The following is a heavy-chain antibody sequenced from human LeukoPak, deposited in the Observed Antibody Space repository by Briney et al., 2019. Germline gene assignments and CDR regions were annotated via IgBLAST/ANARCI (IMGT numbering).Heavy chain of an antibody. J-gene: IGHJ4*02. CDR2: ISSSSSYI. V-gene: IGHV3-11*05. CDR1: GFTFSDYY. Sequence: GGSLRLSCAASGFTFSDYYMSWIRQAPGKGLEWVSFISSSSSYIYYADSVKGRFTISRDNAKNSLYLQMNNLRADDTAVYYCARESGYAVGDFWGQGTLVTVSS. CDR3: ARESGYAVGDF. D-gene: IGHD5-12*01.